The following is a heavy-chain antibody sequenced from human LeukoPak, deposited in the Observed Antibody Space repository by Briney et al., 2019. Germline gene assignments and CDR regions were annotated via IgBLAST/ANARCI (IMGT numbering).Heavy chain of an antibody. CDR2: ISGSGGST. CDR3: ANGRSSGWYPYYYFDY. J-gene: IGHJ4*02. D-gene: IGHD6-19*01. CDR1: GFTFSSYA. Sequence: SGGSLRLSCAASGFTFSSYAMSWVRQAPGKGLEWVSAISGSGGSTYYADSVKGRFTISRDNSKNTLYLQMNSLRAEDTAVYYCANGRSSGWYPYYYFDYWGQGTLVTVSS. V-gene: IGHV3-23*01.